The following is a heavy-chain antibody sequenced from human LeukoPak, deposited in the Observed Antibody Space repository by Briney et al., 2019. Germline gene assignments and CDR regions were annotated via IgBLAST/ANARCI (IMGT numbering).Heavy chain of an antibody. Sequence: GGSLRLSCAASGFTFSSHWMTWVRQAPGKGLEWVANIKEDGSKKNYVDSVKGRFTISRDNAKNSLYLQMNSLRAVDTAVYFCATPLDYYDSSGYHQGGDWGQGTLVTVSS. CDR3: ATPLDYYDSSGYHQGGD. V-gene: IGHV3-7*03. CDR1: GFTFSSHW. D-gene: IGHD3-22*01. J-gene: IGHJ4*02. CDR2: IKEDGSKK.